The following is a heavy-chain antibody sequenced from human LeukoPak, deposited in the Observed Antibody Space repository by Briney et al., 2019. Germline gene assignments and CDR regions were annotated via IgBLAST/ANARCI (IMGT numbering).Heavy chain of an antibody. V-gene: IGHV3-23*01. CDR3: AKGARLNYYYLDV. Sequence: PGGSLRLSCAASGFAFSTYTMNWVRQAPGKGLEWASAIGGSGGGTRYVDSVKGRFTISRDNSKNTLYLQMNGLRDDDTAVYYCAKGARLNYYYLDVWGNGTTVTVSS. CDR1: GFAFSTYT. J-gene: IGHJ6*03. CDR2: IGGSGGGT.